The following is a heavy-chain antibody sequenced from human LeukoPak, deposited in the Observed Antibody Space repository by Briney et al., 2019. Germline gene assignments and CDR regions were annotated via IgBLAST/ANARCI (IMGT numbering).Heavy chain of an antibody. CDR2: IYSSGST. V-gene: IGHV4-39*07. CDR3: ARDDRWFGELMGYHY. D-gene: IGHD3-10*01. Sequence: SETLSLTCSVSGASISSGSNYWGWIRQPPGKTLEWIGSIYSSGSTYYNPSLKSRVIIIIDTPKNHFSLTLSSVTAADTAVYYCARDDRWFGELMGYHYWGQGTLVTVSS. CDR1: GASISSGSNY. J-gene: IGHJ4*02.